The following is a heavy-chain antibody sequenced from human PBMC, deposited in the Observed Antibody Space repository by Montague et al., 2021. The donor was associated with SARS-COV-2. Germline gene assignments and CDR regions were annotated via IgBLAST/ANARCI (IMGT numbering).Heavy chain of an antibody. CDR2: IYWDDDK. V-gene: IGHV2-5*02. Sequence: PALVKPTQTLTLTCTLSGFSLSTSGVGVGWIRQPPGKALEWLALIYWDDDKRYSPSLKSRLTITKDTSKNQVVLTMTNMDPVDTATYYCARRRLVICPNGFDPWGQGTLVTVAS. J-gene: IGHJ5*02. CDR3: ARRRLVICPNGFDP. CDR1: GFSLSTSGVG. D-gene: IGHD3-9*01.